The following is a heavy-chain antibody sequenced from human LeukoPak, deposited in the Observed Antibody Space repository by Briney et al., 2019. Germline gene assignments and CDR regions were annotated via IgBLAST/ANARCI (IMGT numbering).Heavy chain of an antibody. D-gene: IGHD6-19*01. Sequence: PSETLSLTCTVSGGSISSYYWSWIRQPPGKGLEWIGYIYYSGSTNYNPSLKSRVTISVDTSKNQFSLKLSSVTAADTAVYYCARHQPYSSGWYPDYWGQGTLVTVSS. CDR2: IYYSGST. CDR1: GGSISSYY. V-gene: IGHV4-59*08. CDR3: ARHQPYSSGWYPDY. J-gene: IGHJ4*02.